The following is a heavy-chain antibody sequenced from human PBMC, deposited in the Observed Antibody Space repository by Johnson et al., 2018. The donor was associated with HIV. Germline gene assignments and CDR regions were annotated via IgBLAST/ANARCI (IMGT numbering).Heavy chain of an antibody. CDR3: ARDKSGSYRGIAARRDAFDI. CDR1: GFTFDDYG. J-gene: IGHJ3*02. CDR2: INWNGGST. D-gene: IGHD6-6*01. V-gene: IGHV3-20*04. Sequence: VQLVESGGGVVQPGRSLRLSCAASGFTFDDYGMSWVRQVPGKGLEWVSGINWNGGSTGYADSVKGRFTISRDNAKNSLYLQMNTLRAEDTALYYCARDKSGSYRGIAARRDAFDIWGQGTMVIVSS.